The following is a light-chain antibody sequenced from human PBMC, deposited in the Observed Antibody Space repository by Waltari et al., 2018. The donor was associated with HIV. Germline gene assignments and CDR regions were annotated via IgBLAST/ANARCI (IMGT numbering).Light chain of an antibody. CDR3: CSFAGTYVV. CDR1: SSDVGGYDY. V-gene: IGLV2-11*01. Sequence: QSALTQPRSVSGSPGQSVPISCTGTSSDVGGYDYVPWYQQHPGKAPKLMIYDVSKRPSGVPDRFSGSKSGNTASLTISGLQAEDEADYYCCSFAGTYVVFGGGTKLTVL. J-gene: IGLJ2*01. CDR2: DVS.